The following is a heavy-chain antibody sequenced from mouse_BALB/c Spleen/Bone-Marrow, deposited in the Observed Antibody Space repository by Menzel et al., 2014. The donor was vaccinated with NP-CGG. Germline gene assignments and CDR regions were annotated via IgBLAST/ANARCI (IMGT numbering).Heavy chain of an antibody. CDR1: GFTFSSYT. J-gene: IGHJ4*01. Sequence: EVMLVESGGGLVKPGGSLKLSCAASGFTFSSYTMSWVRQTPEKRLEWVATISSGGSYTYYPDSVKGRFTISRDNAKDTPYLQMSSLKSEDTAMYYCTRDGKGNYDYAMDYWGQGTSVTVSS. V-gene: IGHV5-6-4*01. CDR3: TRDGKGNYDYAMDY. CDR2: ISSGGSYT. D-gene: IGHD2-1*01.